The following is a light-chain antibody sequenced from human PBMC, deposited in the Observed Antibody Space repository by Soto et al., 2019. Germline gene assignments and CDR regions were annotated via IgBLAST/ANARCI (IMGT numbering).Light chain of an antibody. Sequence: DIQMTQSPSSVSASVGDRVTITCRASQDIKTWLAWYQQKPGRAPKLLIYGASSLQSGVPSRFSGSGSGTDFTLTISSLQPEDFATYYCQQTDNFTSITFGQGTRLEIK. CDR3: QQTDNFTSIT. CDR1: QDIKTW. J-gene: IGKJ5*01. CDR2: GAS. V-gene: IGKV1-12*02.